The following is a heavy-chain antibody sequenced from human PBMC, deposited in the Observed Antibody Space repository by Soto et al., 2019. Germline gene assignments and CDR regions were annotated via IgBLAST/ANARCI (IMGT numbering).Heavy chain of an antibody. CDR2: INAGNGNT. CDR3: ARGDCSGGSCYSRFAFDI. J-gene: IGHJ3*02. D-gene: IGHD2-15*01. Sequence: QVQLVQSGAEVKKPGASVKVSCKASGYTFTSYAMHWVRQAPGQRLEWMGWINAGNGNTKYSQKFQGRVTITRDTSASTAYMELGSLRSEDTAVYYCARGDCSGGSCYSRFAFDIWGQGTMVTVSS. CDR1: GYTFTSYA. V-gene: IGHV1-3*01.